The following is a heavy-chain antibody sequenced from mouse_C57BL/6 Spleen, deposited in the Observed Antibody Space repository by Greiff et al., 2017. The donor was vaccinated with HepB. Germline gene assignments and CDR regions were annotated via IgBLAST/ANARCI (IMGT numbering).Heavy chain of an antibody. CDR1: GFTFSDYG. CDR2: ISSGSSTI. J-gene: IGHJ1*03. Sequence: EVKLVESGGGLVKPGGSLKLSCAASGFTFSDYGMHWVRQAPEKGLEWVAYISSGSSTIYYADTVKGLVTISRDNAKNTLFLQMTNLMSDDTAMYYCARLRDWYFDVWGTGTTVTVSS. V-gene: IGHV5-17*01. CDR3: ARLRDWYFDV.